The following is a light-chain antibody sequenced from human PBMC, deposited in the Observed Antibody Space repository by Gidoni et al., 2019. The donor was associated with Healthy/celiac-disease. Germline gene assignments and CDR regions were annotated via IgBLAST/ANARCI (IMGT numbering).Light chain of an antibody. J-gene: IGKJ2*01. V-gene: IGKV3-11*01. Sequence: EIVLTQSPATLSLSPGERATLSCRASQSVSSYLDWFQQKPGQAPRLLIYDASNSATGSPARCSGSGSGTDFTLTISSLEPEDFAVYYYQQRSNWPPYTFGQGTKLEIK. CDR2: DAS. CDR1: QSVSSY. CDR3: QQRSNWPPYT.